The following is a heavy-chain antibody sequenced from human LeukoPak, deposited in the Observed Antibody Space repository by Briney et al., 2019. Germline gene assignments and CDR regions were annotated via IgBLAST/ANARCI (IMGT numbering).Heavy chain of an antibody. J-gene: IGHJ4*02. CDR3: AKDGSSSLHFDY. Sequence: PGGSLRLSCAGSGFTFSSYGMHWVRQAPGKGLEWVSDISGSGTGTYYADSVKGRFTISRDNSKNTLYLQMNSLRAEDTAVYYCAKDGSSSLHFDYWGQGTLVTVSS. CDR1: GFTFSSYG. V-gene: IGHV3-23*01. D-gene: IGHD6-13*01. CDR2: ISGSGTGT.